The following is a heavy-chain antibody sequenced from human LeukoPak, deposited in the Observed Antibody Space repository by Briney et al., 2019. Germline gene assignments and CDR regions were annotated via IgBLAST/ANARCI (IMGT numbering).Heavy chain of an antibody. J-gene: IGHJ4*02. Sequence: ASVKVSCKASGYTFTGYYMHWVRQAPGQGLEWMGWISAYNGNTNYAQKLQGRVTMTTDTSTSTAYMELRSLRSDDTAMYYCARDLRAYSSGWYGNFDYWGQGTLVTVSS. V-gene: IGHV1-18*04. CDR3: ARDLRAYSSGWYGNFDY. CDR2: ISAYNGNT. CDR1: GYTFTGYY. D-gene: IGHD6-19*01.